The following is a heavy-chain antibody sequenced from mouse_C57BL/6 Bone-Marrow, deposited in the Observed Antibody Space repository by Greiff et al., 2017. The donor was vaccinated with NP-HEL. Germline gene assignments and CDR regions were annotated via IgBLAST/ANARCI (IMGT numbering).Heavy chain of an antibody. CDR3: ARSPAYAPHGAMDY. V-gene: IGHV1-42*01. CDR1: GYSFTGYY. Sequence: VQLQQSGPELVKPGASVKISCKASGYSFTGYYMNWVKQSPEKSLEWIGEINPSTGGTTYNQKFKAKATLTVDKSSSTAYMQLKSLASEDSAVYYCARSPAYAPHGAMDYWGQGTSVTVSS. J-gene: IGHJ4*01. CDR2: INPSTGGT. D-gene: IGHD2-14*01.